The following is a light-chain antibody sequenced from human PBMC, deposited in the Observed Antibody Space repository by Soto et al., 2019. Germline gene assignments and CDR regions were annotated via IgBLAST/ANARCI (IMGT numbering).Light chain of an antibody. V-gene: IGKV2-30*01. Sequence: VVLTQSPLSLPVTLGQPASISCRSSQSLVYSDGNTYLNWFHQRPGQSPWRLIYKVSNRDSGVPDRFSGSGSGTDFTLKISRVEADDVGIYYCMQGTHWPITFGQGTRLEIK. CDR1: QSLVYSDGNTY. CDR2: KVS. J-gene: IGKJ5*01. CDR3: MQGTHWPIT.